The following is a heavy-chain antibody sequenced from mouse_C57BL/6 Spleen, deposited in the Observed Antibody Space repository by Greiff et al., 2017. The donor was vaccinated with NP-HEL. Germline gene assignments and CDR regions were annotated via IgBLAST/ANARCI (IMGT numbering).Heavy chain of an antibody. CDR2: IDPSDSYT. D-gene: IGHD2-12*01. CDR3: ARYSNDADY. CDR1: GYTFTSYW. V-gene: IGHV1-50*01. J-gene: IGHJ2*01. Sequence: QVQLQQPGAELVKPGASVKLSCKASGYTFTSYWMQWVKQRPGQGLEWIGEIDPSDSYTNYNQKFKGKATLTVDTSSSTAYMQLSSLTSEDSAVYYCARYSNDADYWGQGTTLTVSS.